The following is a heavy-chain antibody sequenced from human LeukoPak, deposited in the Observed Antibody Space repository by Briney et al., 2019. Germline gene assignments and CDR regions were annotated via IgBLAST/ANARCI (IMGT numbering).Heavy chain of an antibody. CDR1: GYTFTSYD. Sequence: ASVKVSCKASGYTFTSYDFNWVRQATGQRPEWMGWMSPNSGDTGYAQKFQDRVTMTRNTSISTAYMELSSLRSDDTAVFYCARAGGSYSPSDYWGQGTLVTVSS. CDR3: ARAGGSYSPSDY. CDR2: MSPNSGDT. D-gene: IGHD2-21*01. V-gene: IGHV1-8*01. J-gene: IGHJ4*02.